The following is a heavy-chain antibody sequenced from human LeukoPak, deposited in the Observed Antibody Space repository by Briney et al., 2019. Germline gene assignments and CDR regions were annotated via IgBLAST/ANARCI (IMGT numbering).Heavy chain of an antibody. Sequence: GGSLRLSCAASGFTFSSYWMSWVRQAPGKGLEWVANIKQDGSEKYYVDSVKGRFTISRDNAKNSLYLQMNSLRAEDTAVYYCARRAMIVANAFDIWGQGTMVTVSS. J-gene: IGHJ3*02. D-gene: IGHD3-22*01. CDR1: GFTFSSYW. CDR3: ARRAMIVANAFDI. CDR2: IKQDGSEK. V-gene: IGHV3-7*01.